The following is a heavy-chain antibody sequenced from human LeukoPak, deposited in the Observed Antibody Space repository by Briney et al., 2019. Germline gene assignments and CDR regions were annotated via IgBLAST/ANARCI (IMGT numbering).Heavy chain of an antibody. V-gene: IGHV1-8*02. CDR2: MNPNSGNT. J-gene: IGHJ4*02. CDR3: ASGSFFDF. CDR1: GYTFTSCY. Sequence: ASVKVSCKASGYTFTSCYMHWVRQAPGQGLEWMGWMNPNSGNTGYAQKFQGRVTMTRNTSISTAYMELSSLRCEDTAVYYCASGSFFDFWGQGTLVTVSS.